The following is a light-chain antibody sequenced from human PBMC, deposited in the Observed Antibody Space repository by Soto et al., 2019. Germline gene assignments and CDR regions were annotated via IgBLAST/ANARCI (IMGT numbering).Light chain of an antibody. CDR3: QQRSNWRLT. CDR1: QSVSSY. J-gene: IGKJ4*01. Sequence: EIVLTQSPATVSLSPGERATLSCRASQSVSSYLAWYQQKPGQAPRLLIYDVSNRATGTPARFSGSGSGTVFPLTTTGLEPEDFAFYYCQQRSNWRLTFGGGTKVDIK. V-gene: IGKV3-11*01. CDR2: DVS.